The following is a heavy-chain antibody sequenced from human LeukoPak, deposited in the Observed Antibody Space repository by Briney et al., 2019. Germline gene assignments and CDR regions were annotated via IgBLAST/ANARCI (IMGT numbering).Heavy chain of an antibody. CDR2: ISYDGHNE. D-gene: IGHD2-8*01. CDR1: GFTFSGYG. Sequence: GGSLRLSCAASGFTFSGYGMHWVRQAPGKGLEWVAVISYDGHNEYYADSVKGRFTISRDNSKNTVYVQMNSLRAEDTAVYYCAKGVGYGGMDVWGQGTTVIVSS. CDR3: AKGVGYGGMDV. V-gene: IGHV3-30*18. J-gene: IGHJ6*02.